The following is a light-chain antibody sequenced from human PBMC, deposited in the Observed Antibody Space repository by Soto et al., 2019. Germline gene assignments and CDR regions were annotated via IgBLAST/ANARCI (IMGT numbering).Light chain of an antibody. Sequence: EIVLTQSPAALSLSPGERATLSCRAIQSVSSSYLAWYQHKPGQAPRLLIYGASSRATGIPDRFRGGGSGTEFTLTISSLQSEDSAVYYCQQYHKWPPITFGQGTRLEIK. V-gene: IGKV3-20*01. CDR1: QSVSSSY. CDR2: GAS. J-gene: IGKJ5*01. CDR3: QQYHKWPPIT.